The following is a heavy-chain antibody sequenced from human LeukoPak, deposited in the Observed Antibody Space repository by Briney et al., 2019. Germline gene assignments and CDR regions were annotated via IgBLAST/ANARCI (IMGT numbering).Heavy chain of an antibody. V-gene: IGHV1-2*06. CDR2: INPNSGVT. Sequence: ASVKVSCKASGYTFTRYYMHWVRQAPGQGLEWMGRINPNSGVTNYAQKFQGRVTMTRDTSISTAYMELSRLRSDDTAVYYCARGDLTSIAARISFDYWGQGTLVTVSS. J-gene: IGHJ4*02. CDR3: ARGDLTSIAARISFDY. CDR1: GYTFTRYY. D-gene: IGHD6-6*01.